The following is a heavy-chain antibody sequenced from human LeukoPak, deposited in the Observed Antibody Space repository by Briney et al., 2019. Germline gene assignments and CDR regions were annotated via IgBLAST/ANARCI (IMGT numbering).Heavy chain of an antibody. CDR3: ARGHYGLDV. V-gene: IGHV3-11*06. J-gene: IGHJ6*02. Sequence: LSLTCIVSDGSISSYYWSWIRQAPGKGLEWVSYISTSSSYTDYADSVKGRFAISRDNAKNSLDLQMNSLRAEDTAVYYCARGHYGLDVWGQGTTVTVSS. CDR2: ISTSSSYT. CDR1: DGSISSYY.